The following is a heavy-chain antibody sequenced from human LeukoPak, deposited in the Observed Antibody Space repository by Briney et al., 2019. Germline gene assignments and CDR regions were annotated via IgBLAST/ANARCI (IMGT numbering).Heavy chain of an antibody. Sequence: ASVKLSCKPSGSPFTSYGISWVRQASGQGLEWMGSISSYNGNTTYARKLEGRVTMSTDTSTGTAYMELRSQRSDDTDVYYCAPRVAVARRDAFDIWGQGTMVSVSS. V-gene: IGHV1-18*01. J-gene: IGHJ3*02. CDR1: GSPFTSYG. CDR3: APRVAVARRDAFDI. D-gene: IGHD6-19*01. CDR2: ISSYNGNT.